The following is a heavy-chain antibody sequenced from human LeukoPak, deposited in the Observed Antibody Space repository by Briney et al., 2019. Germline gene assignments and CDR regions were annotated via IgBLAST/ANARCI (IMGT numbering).Heavy chain of an antibody. V-gene: IGHV4-59*01. CDR3: ARGLTGEAGY. CDR1: GGSISSYY. J-gene: IGHJ4*02. CDR2: IYNSGST. Sequence: KPSETLSLTCTVSGGSISSYYWSWFRQPPGEGLEWIVYIYNSGSTNYNPSLKSRVTISVDTSKNQFSLKLSSVTAADTAVYYCARGLTGEAGYWGQGTLVTVSS.